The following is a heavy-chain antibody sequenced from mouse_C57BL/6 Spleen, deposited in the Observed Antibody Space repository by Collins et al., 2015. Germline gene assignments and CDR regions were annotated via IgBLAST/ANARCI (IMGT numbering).Heavy chain of an antibody. Sequence: LKQSGPGLVQPSQSLSITCTVSGFSLTSYGVHWVRQSPGKGLEWLGVIWSGGSTDYNAAFISRLSISKDNSKSQVFFKMNSLQANDTAIYYCARTYDNYVFYYFDYWGQGTTLTVSS. CDR2: IWSGGST. J-gene: IGHJ2*01. CDR1: GFSLTSYG. V-gene: IGHV2-2*02. CDR3: ARTYDNYVFYYFDY. D-gene: IGHD2-10*02.